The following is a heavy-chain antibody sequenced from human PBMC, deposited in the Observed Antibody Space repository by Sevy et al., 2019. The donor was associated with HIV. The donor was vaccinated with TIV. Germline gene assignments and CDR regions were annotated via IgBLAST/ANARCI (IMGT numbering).Heavy chain of an antibody. V-gene: IGHV4-34*01. CDR2: INHSGST. D-gene: IGHD2-15*01. CDR3: ARATEILYFFDY. Sequence: SETLSLTCAVYGGSFSGYYRSWIRQPPGKGLEWIGEINHSGSTNYNPSLKSRVTISVDTSKNQFSLKLSSVTAADTAVYYCARATEILYFFDYWGQGTLVTVSS. CDR1: GGSFSGYY. J-gene: IGHJ4*02.